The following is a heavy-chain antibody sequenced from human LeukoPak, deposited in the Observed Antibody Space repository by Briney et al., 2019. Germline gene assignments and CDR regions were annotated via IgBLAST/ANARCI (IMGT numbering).Heavy chain of an antibody. J-gene: IGHJ3*01. Sequence: GGSLRLSCAASGFTCSSYSMNWVRQAPRKGLEWVSSSSDSNSNTYYADSVKGRFTISRDNAKNSLYLQMNDLRDDDTAVYYCARESLEAFDVWGQGTMVTVSS. D-gene: IGHD3-3*01. CDR3: ARESLEAFDV. CDR1: GFTCSSYS. CDR2: SSDSNSNT. V-gene: IGHV3-21*03.